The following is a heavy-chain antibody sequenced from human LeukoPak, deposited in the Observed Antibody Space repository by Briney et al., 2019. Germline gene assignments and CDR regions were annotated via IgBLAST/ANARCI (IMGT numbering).Heavy chain of an antibody. V-gene: IGHV3-21*01. CDR1: GFTFSTYS. D-gene: IGHD3-3*01. CDR3: ARDPGVLTPYYFDY. Sequence: PGGSLRLSCAASGFTFSTYSMNWVRQAPGKGLEWVSSITGSSYIDYADSLKGRFTISRGNAKNSLYLQINSLRAEDSAVYYCARDPGVLTPYYFDYWGQGTLVTVSS. J-gene: IGHJ4*02. CDR2: ITGSSYI.